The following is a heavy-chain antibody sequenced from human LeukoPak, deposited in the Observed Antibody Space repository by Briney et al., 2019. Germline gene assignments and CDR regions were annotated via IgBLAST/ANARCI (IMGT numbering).Heavy chain of an antibody. CDR1: GFTFSSHG. V-gene: IGHV3-30*18. Sequence: GGSLRLSCAASGFTFSSHGMHWVRQAPGKALEWVAVTSYDGTTTYYADSAKGRFNIARDTSKNTLYLQMNSLRVADTAVYYCAKDATLFGDQYFDYWGQGTLVIVYS. D-gene: IGHD3-10*01. CDR2: TSYDGTTT. CDR3: AKDATLFGDQYFDY. J-gene: IGHJ4*02.